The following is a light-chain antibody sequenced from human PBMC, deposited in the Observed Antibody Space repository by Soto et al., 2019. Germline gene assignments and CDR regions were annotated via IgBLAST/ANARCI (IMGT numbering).Light chain of an antibody. CDR1: STDVVSDNL. CDR3: CSYAGSSTSLV. Sequence: QSALTHPASVPRSPAQSITISCTGTSTDVVSDNLVSWYQQHPGKAPKLMIYEGSKRPSGVSNRFSGSKSGNTASLTISGLQAEDEADYYCCSYAGSSTSLVFGTGSKGTV. V-gene: IGLV2-23*01. CDR2: EGS. J-gene: IGLJ1*01.